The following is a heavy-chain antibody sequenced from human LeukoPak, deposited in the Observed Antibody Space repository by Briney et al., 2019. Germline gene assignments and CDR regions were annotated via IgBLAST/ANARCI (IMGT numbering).Heavy chain of an antibody. J-gene: IGHJ4*02. V-gene: IGHV3-23*01. CDR1: GFTFSSYA. CDR2: ISGSGGST. CDR3: ARGSITMIVVVTPAPDY. D-gene: IGHD3-22*01. Sequence: PGGSLRLSCAASGFTFSSYAMSWVRQALGKGLEWVSAISGSGGSTYYADSVKGRFTISRDNSKNTLYLQMNSLRAEDTAVYYCARGSITMIVVVTPAPDYWGQGTLVTVSS.